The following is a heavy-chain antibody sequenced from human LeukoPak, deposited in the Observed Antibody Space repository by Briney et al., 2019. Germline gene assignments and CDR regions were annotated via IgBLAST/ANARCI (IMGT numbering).Heavy chain of an antibody. CDR1: GYTFTAYY. CDR2: INPNSGDT. Sequence: GASVKVSCKTSGYTFTAYYMHRVRQAPGQGLEWMGWINPNSGDTNYAQEFQGRVTMTRDTSISTAYMDLNRLTSDDTAVYYCAREGYSSSWRGYYFDSWGQGSLVTVSS. V-gene: IGHV1-2*02. D-gene: IGHD6-13*01. CDR3: AREGYSSSWRGYYFDS. J-gene: IGHJ4*02.